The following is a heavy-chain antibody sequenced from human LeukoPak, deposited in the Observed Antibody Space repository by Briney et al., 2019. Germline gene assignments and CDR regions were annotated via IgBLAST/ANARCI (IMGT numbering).Heavy chain of an antibody. CDR1: GFTFKAYW. CDR2: IQRDGSEK. CDR3: ARLRYTYGKNFDY. V-gene: IGHV3-7*01. D-gene: IGHD5-18*01. Sequence: GGSLRLSCEASGFTFKAYWMSWVRQAPGTGLEWVANIQRDGSEKNYVDSVKGRFTISRDNARNSLYLEMNSLRAEDTAVYYCARLRYTYGKNFDYWGQGTLVTVSS. J-gene: IGHJ4*02.